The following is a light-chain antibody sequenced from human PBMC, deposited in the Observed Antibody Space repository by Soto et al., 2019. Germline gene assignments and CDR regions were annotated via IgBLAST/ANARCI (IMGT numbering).Light chain of an antibody. J-gene: IGKJ1*01. CDR1: QSISNA. V-gene: IGKV1-39*01. CDR2: AAS. CDR3: HQNYTHKT. Sequence: DIQLTQSPSSLSASVGDRVTITCRASQSISNALHWFQHKPGRAPNLLIYAASSLQSGVTSRFTGSGSGTDFTLTSSSLQDEAFAYYYRHQNYTHKTFGQGTKVEIK.